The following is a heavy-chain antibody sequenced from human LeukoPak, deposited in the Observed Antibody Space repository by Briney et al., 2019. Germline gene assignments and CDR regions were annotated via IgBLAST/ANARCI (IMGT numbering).Heavy chain of an antibody. Sequence: GGSLRPSCAASGFTFSDYYMSWIRQAPGKGLEWVSYISSSGSTIYYADSVKGRFTISRDNAKNSLYLQMNSLRAEDTAVYYCASWVATTGPFDYWGQGTLVTVSS. CDR3: ASWVATTGPFDY. V-gene: IGHV3-11*01. CDR1: GFTFSDYY. CDR2: ISSSGSTI. J-gene: IGHJ4*02. D-gene: IGHD5-24*01.